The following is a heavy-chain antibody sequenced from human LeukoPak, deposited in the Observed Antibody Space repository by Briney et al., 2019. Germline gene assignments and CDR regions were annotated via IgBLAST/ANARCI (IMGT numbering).Heavy chain of an antibody. CDR3: ARDGLYDSSGYYMDS. CDR2: IYYGGGT. Sequence: SETLSLTCTVSGGAISSYYWSWIRQPPGKGLEWIGYIYYGGGTKYNPSLMSRVTISVDRAQNQFSLSLSSVTAADTAVYYCARDGLYDSSGYYMDSWGQGTLVIVSS. CDR1: GGAISSYY. D-gene: IGHD3-22*01. V-gene: IGHV4-59*01. J-gene: IGHJ4*02.